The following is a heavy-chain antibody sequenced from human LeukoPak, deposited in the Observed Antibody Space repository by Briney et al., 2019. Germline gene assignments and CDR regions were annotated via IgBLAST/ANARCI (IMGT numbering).Heavy chain of an antibody. CDR3: ARLGAGPTYYDFWSGYSSFYFDY. V-gene: IGHV4-39*02. Sequence: SETLSLTCIVSGVSTSGGNYYWGWIRRPPGKGLEWIGGISSSGNTYYNPSLKSRITISIDTSKNHFSLKLSSVTAADTAVYYCARLGAGPTYYDFWSGYSSFYFDYWGQGTLVTVSS. CDR2: ISSSGNT. CDR1: GVSTSGGNYY. D-gene: IGHD3-3*01. J-gene: IGHJ4*02.